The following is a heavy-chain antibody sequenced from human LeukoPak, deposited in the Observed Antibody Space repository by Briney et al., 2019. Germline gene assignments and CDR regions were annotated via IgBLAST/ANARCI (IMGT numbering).Heavy chain of an antibody. Sequence: GGSLTLSCLSSVFTFRNYAMHGVRQARGKGVAWVAVISYDGSNKYYADSVKGRFTISRDNSKNTLYLQMNSLRPEDKAVYHCARDGPQCSGWYSGLDYWGQGTLVTVSS. CDR2: ISYDGSNK. V-gene: IGHV3-30*04. CDR3: ARDGPQCSGWYSGLDY. D-gene: IGHD6-19*01. J-gene: IGHJ4*02. CDR1: VFTFRNYA.